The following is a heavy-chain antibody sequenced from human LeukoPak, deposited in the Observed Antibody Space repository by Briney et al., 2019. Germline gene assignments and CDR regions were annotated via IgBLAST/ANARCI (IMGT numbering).Heavy chain of an antibody. CDR2: IIPIFGTA. Sequence: SVKVSCKASGGTFSSYAISWVRQAPGQGLEWMGGIIPIFGTANYAQKFQGRVTITTDESTSTAYMELSSLRSEDTAVYYCASGPPNADLWFFDYWGQGTLVTVSS. D-gene: IGHD3-10*01. J-gene: IGHJ4*02. V-gene: IGHV1-69*05. CDR1: GGTFSSYA. CDR3: ASGPPNADLWFFDY.